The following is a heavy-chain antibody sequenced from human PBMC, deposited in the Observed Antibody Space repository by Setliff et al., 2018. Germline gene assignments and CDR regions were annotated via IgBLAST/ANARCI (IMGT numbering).Heavy chain of an antibody. CDR2: IYWDDDK. Sequence: PTLVNPTQTLTLTCTFSGFSLSTSGVGVGWIRQPPGKALEWLALIYWDDDKRYSPSLKSRLTITKDTSKNQVVLTMTNMDPVDTATYYCAHRLPSLYSGYDWVGFDHWGQGTLVTVSS. V-gene: IGHV2-5*02. D-gene: IGHD5-12*01. CDR3: AHRLPSLYSGYDWVGFDH. CDR1: GFSLSTSGVG. J-gene: IGHJ4*02.